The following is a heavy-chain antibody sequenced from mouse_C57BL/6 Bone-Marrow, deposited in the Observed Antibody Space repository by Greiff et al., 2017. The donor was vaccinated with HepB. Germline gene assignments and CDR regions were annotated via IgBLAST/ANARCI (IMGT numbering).Heavy chain of an antibody. CDR3: ARRDTTVVAPYAMDY. CDR1: GYTFTDYY. Sequence: VQLVESGAELVRPGASVKLSCKASGYTFTDYYINWVKQRPGQGLEWIARIYPGSGNTYYNEKFKGKATLTAEKSSSTAYMQLSSLTSEDSAVYFCARRDTTVVAPYAMDYWGQGTSVTVSS. CDR2: IYPGSGNT. V-gene: IGHV1-76*01. D-gene: IGHD1-1*01. J-gene: IGHJ4*01.